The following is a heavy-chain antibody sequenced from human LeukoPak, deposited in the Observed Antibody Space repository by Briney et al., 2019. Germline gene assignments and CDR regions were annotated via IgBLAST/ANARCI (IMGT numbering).Heavy chain of an antibody. CDR1: GFSFSSYG. J-gene: IGHJ4*02. CDR3: AKSRGYYYEKSGPADY. Sequence: GRSLRLSCAASGFSFSSYGMHWVRQAPGKGLEWVAVIWYDGSIKYYGDSVKGRFTISRDNTKSTLYLQMNSLSAEDTAVYYCAKSRGYYYEKSGPADYWGQGTLVTVSS. D-gene: IGHD3-22*01. CDR2: IWYDGSIK. V-gene: IGHV3-33*06.